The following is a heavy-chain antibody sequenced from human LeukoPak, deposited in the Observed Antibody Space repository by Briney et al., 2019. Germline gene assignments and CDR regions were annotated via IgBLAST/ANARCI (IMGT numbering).Heavy chain of an antibody. CDR2: IYSGGST. J-gene: IGHJ4*02. CDR3: ARGSGIQLWTHFDY. D-gene: IGHD5-18*01. Sequence: PGGSLRLSCAASGFTVSSNYMSWVRQALGKGLEWVSVIYSGGSTYYADSVKGRFTISRDNSKNTLYLQMNSLRAEDTAVYYCARGSGIQLWTHFDYWGQGTLVTVSS. V-gene: IGHV3-66*01. CDR1: GFTVSSNY.